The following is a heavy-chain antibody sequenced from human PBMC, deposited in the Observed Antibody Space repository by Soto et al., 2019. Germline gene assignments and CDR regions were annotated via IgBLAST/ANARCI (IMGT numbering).Heavy chain of an antibody. V-gene: IGHV1-46*03. CDR2: INPRGGGT. CDR3: ARYSADYYDDSNRPYNAFDK. D-gene: IGHD3-22*01. CDR1: GYTFTNYY. J-gene: IGHJ3*02. Sequence: QVQLVQSGAEVRKPGASVKVSCKASGYTFTNYYIHWVRQAPGQGLEWMGMINPRGGGTTYTQRFQGRVTMTRDTSTSTVYMELSSLRPEDTAVYYCARYSADYYDDSNRPYNAFDKLGQGTVVTVSS.